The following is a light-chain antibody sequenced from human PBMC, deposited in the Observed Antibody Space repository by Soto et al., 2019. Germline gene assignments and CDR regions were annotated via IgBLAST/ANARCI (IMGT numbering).Light chain of an antibody. J-gene: IGKJ5*01. Sequence: GYRVTITCRASQTISSWLAWYQQKPGKAPNLLIYDASTLERGVPSRFSGTGSGTEFTLTIDRLQPDDFATYYCQQYHTSSITFGQGTRLEIK. CDR3: QQYHTSSIT. CDR1: QTISSW. V-gene: IGKV1-5*01. CDR2: DAS.